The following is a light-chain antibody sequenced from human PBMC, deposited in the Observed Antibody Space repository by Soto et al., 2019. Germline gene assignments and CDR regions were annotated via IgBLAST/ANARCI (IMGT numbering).Light chain of an antibody. Sequence: LTQPASVSGSPGQSITISCTGTSSDVGGYDYVSWYQQHPGKAPKLMIYDVTNRPSGVSNRFSGSKSGNTASLTISGLQAEDEADYYCISYASSKTYVFGTGTKVTVL. J-gene: IGLJ1*01. CDR2: DVT. CDR3: ISYASSKTYV. CDR1: SSDVGGYDY. V-gene: IGLV2-14*01.